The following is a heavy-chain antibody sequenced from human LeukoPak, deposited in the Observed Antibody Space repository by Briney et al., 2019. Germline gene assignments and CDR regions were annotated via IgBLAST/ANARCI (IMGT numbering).Heavy chain of an antibody. CDR1: GYTFTNFD. CDR2: MNPNSGNT. Sequence: GASVKVSCKASGYTFTNFDINWVRQASGHGLEWMGWMNPNSGNTGYAQKFQGRVTTTRNTSISTAYMELSSLRSEDTAVYYCARAPSWNYNRYYYYYVDVWGRGTTVTVSS. CDR3: ARAPSWNYNRYYYYYVDV. V-gene: IGHV1-8*03. J-gene: IGHJ6*03. D-gene: IGHD1-7*01.